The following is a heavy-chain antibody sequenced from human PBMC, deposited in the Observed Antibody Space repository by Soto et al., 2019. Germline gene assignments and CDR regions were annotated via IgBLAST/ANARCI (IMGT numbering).Heavy chain of an antibody. CDR3: ARHAIFGDCFDP. CDR1: GGSISSSSYY. CDR2: LYSSGST. V-gene: IGHV4-39*01. J-gene: IGHJ5*02. D-gene: IGHD3-3*01. Sequence: QLQLQESGPGLVTPSETLSLTCTVSGGSISSSSYYWGWIRQPPGKGLEWIGCLYSSGSTYYNPSIKSRVTISVDTSKNQFSLKLSAVTAGDTAVYYCARHAIFGDCFDPWGQGTMVTVSS.